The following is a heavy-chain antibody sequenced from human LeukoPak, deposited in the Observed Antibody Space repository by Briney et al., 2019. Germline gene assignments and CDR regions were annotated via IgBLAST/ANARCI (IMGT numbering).Heavy chain of an antibody. Sequence: ASVEVSCKASGYTFTAYYMHWVRQAPGQGLEWMGWISAYNGNTNYAQKLQGRVTLTTGTTTSTAYMELRSLRSDDTAVYYCARAFAVMVRGVTDYYYGMDVWGQGTTVTVSS. CDR3: ARAFAVMVRGVTDYYYGMDV. CDR2: ISAYNGNT. J-gene: IGHJ6*02. V-gene: IGHV1-18*04. D-gene: IGHD3-10*01. CDR1: GYTFTAYY.